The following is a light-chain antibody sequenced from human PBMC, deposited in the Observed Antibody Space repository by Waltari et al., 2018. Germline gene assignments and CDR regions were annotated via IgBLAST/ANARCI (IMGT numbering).Light chain of an antibody. CDR3: SSYKNRATLRV. Sequence: QSALAQPASVSGSPGQSIAISCPGTSSDIGNYNYVSWYQQHPGKAPKLILYEVSDRPSGVSRRFSGSTSGNKATLTISGLQADDEADYYCSSYKNRATLRVFGTGTKVTVL. V-gene: IGLV2-14*01. CDR2: EVS. CDR1: SSDIGNYNY. J-gene: IGLJ1*01.